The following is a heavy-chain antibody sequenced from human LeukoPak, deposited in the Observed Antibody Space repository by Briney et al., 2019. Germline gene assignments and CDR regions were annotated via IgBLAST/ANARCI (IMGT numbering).Heavy chain of an antibody. V-gene: IGHV3-66*02. D-gene: IGHD3-16*01. CDR3: ARDGGFGGPGGDNWFDS. CDR2: IYSDGGT. Sequence: PGGSLRLPCAASGFTVSAKYMSWVRQGPGKGLDWISSIYSDGGTNYADSVKGRFTISRDNSKNTLYLQMNSLRPEDTAVYYCARDGGFGGPGGDNWFDSWGQGALVTVSS. J-gene: IGHJ5*01. CDR1: GFTVSAKY.